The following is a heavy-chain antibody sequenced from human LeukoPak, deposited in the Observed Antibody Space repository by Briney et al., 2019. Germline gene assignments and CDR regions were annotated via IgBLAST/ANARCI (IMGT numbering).Heavy chain of an antibody. Sequence: ETLSLTCTVSGYSISSGSYWGWIRQPPGKGLEWVSFIYSDNTHYSDSVKGRFTISRDNSKNTLYLQMNSLRAEDTAVYYCARRAGAYSHPYDYWGQGTLVTVSS. CDR3: ARRAGAYSHPYDY. D-gene: IGHD4/OR15-4a*01. CDR2: IYSDNT. J-gene: IGHJ4*02. CDR1: GYSISSGSY. V-gene: IGHV3-53*01.